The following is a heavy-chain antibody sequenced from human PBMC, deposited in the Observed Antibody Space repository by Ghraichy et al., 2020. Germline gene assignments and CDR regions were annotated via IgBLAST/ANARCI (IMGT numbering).Heavy chain of an antibody. J-gene: IGHJ4*02. CDR3: ARVEVEMATIGWFDY. CDR1: GYSISSGYY. Sequence: SETLSLTCTVSGYSISSGYYWGWIRQPPGKGLEWIGSIYHSGSTYYNPSLKSRVTISVDTSKNQFSLKLSSVTAADTAVYYCARVEVEMATIGWFDYWGQGTLVTVSS. CDR2: IYHSGST. D-gene: IGHD5-24*01. V-gene: IGHV4-38-2*02.